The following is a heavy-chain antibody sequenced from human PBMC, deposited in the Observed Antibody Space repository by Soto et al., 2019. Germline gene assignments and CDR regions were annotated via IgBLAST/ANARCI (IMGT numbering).Heavy chain of an antibody. Sequence: SETLSLTCTVSGDSISSYYWSWIRQPPGKGLEWIGYIYYSGTTNYNSSLKSRVTISVDTSKNQFSLKLSSVTAADTAVYYCARVKGYYDSSGYSRHIDYWGQGTLVTVSS. CDR2: IYYSGTT. V-gene: IGHV4-59*01. D-gene: IGHD3-22*01. CDR3: ARVKGYYDSSGYSRHIDY. J-gene: IGHJ4*02. CDR1: GDSISSYY.